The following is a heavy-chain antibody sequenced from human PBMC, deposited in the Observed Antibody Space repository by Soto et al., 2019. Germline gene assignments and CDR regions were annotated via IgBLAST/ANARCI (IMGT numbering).Heavy chain of an antibody. Sequence: PSETLSLTCAVYGGSFSGYYWSWIRQPPGKGLEWIGEINHSGSTNYNPSLKSRVTISVDTSKNQFSLKLSSVTAADTAVYYCARGSRXLRFLEWSIIGGNYFDYWGQGTLVTVSS. J-gene: IGHJ4*02. CDR2: INHSGST. CDR1: GGSFSGYY. CDR3: ARGSRXLRFLEWSIIGGNYFDY. D-gene: IGHD3-3*01. V-gene: IGHV4-34*01.